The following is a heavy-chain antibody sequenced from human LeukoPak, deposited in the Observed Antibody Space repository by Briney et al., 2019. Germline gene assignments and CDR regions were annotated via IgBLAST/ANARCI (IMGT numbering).Heavy chain of an antibody. Sequence: PGGSLRLSCGASGFTFSSYWMSWVRQAPGKGLEWVANIRQDGNEKYYVDSVKGRFTISRDNAMNSLYLQMNSLRAEDTTIYYCARAVTSSRANEYWGQGTLGAVSS. CDR1: GFTFSSYW. CDR3: ARAVTSSRANEY. J-gene: IGHJ4*02. V-gene: IGHV3-7*04. CDR2: IRQDGNEK. D-gene: IGHD2-2*01.